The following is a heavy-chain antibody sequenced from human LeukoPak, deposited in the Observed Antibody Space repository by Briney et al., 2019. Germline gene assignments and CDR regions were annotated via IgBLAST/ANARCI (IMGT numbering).Heavy chain of an antibody. CDR1: GGSFSGYY. Sequence: SETLSLTCAVYGGSFSGYYWSWIRQSPGKGLEWIGEINHSGSTNYNPSLKSRVTISVDTSKNQFSLKLSSVTAADTAVYYCARVGASGYDLDYYFDYWGQGTLVTVSS. CDR3: ARVGASGYDLDYYFDY. V-gene: IGHV4-34*01. CDR2: INHSGST. D-gene: IGHD5-12*01. J-gene: IGHJ4*02.